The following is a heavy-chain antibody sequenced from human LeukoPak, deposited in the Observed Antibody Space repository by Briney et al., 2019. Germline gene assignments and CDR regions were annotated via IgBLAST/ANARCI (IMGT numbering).Heavy chain of an antibody. Sequence: SETLSLTCTVSGGSISSSSYYWGWIRQPPGKGLEWIGSIYYSGSTYYNPSLKSRVTISVDTSKNQFSLKLSSVTAADTAVYYCARALPSGSYLGTYFDYWGQGTLVTVSS. D-gene: IGHD1-26*01. J-gene: IGHJ4*02. V-gene: IGHV4-39*07. CDR1: GGSISSSSYY. CDR3: ARALPSGSYLGTYFDY. CDR2: IYYSGST.